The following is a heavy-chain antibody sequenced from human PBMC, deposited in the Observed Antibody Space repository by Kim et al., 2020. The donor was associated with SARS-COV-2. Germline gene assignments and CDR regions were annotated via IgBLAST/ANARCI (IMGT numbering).Heavy chain of an antibody. J-gene: IGHJ4*02. CDR2: IYYSGST. Sequence: SETLSLTCTVSGGSISSYYWSWIRQPPRKGLEWIWYIYYSGSTNYNPSLKTRVTISVDTSKNQFSLKLSSVTAADTAVYYCARHRFGGVIGDFDYWGQGTLVTVSS. CDR3: ARHRFGGVIGDFDY. CDR1: GGSISSYY. V-gene: IGHV4-59*08. D-gene: IGHD3-16*02.